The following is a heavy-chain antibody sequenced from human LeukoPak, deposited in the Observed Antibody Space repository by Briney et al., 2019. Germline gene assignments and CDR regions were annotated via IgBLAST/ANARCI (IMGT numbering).Heavy chain of an antibody. CDR2: INPSGGST. Sequence: ASVKVSCKASGYTFTSNYIHWVRQAPGQGLEWMGMINPSGGSTSYAQKFQGRVTMTRDTSTSAVYMELSSLRSEDTAVYYCARDMYSYTTYYFDYWGQGTLVTVSS. CDR1: GYTFTSNY. V-gene: IGHV1-46*01. CDR3: ARDMYSYTTYYFDY. J-gene: IGHJ4*02. D-gene: IGHD5-18*01.